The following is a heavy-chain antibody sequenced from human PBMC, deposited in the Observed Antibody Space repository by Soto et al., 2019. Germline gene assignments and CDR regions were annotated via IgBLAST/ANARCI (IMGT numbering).Heavy chain of an antibody. J-gene: IGHJ4*02. Sequence: QVQLVQSGAEVKTPGSSLKVSCKVSGSRFSNYVISWVRQAPGHGLEWLGRIIPIFNSTKYAHSLQGRVTITANKSTSTASLESRSLRSDDTAVYYCAREGRGKKAGYNGLVSLGYWGQVTLVTVSS. CDR2: IIPIFNST. V-gene: IGHV1-69*06. CDR1: GSRFSNYV. CDR3: AREGRGKKAGYNGLVSLGY. D-gene: IGHD2-2*02.